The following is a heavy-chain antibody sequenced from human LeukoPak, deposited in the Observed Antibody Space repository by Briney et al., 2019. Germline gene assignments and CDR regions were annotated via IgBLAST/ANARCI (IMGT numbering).Heavy chain of an antibody. CDR2: IYYSGST. Sequence: SQTLSLTCTVSGGSISSGGYYWSWIRQHPGKGLEWIGYIYYSGSTYYNPSLKSRVTISVDTSKNQFSLKLSSVTAADTAVYCCARYSSSIHFDYWGQGTLVTVSS. D-gene: IGHD6-6*01. V-gene: IGHV4-31*03. J-gene: IGHJ4*02. CDR3: ARYSSSIHFDY. CDR1: GGSISSGGYY.